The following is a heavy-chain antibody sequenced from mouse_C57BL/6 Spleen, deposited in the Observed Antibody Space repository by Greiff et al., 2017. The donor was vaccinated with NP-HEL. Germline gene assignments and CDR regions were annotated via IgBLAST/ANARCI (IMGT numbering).Heavy chain of an antibody. CDR2: IHPNSGST. Sequence: QVQLQQPGAELVKPGASVKLSCKASGYTFTSYWMHWVKQRPGQGLEWIGMIHPNSGSTNYTEKFKSKAKLTVDKSSSTAYMQLSSLTSEDSAVYYCASRGYGKDFAYWGQGTLVTVSA. V-gene: IGHV1-64*01. D-gene: IGHD2-1*01. CDR3: ASRGYGKDFAY. CDR1: GYTFTSYW. J-gene: IGHJ3*01.